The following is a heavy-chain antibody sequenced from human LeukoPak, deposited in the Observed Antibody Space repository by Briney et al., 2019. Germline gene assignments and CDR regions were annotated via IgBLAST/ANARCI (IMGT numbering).Heavy chain of an antibody. CDR2: ISYDGSNK. CDR1: GFTFSNAW. Sequence: SGGSLRLSCAASGFTFSNAWMSWVRQAPGKGLEWVAVISYDGSNKYYADSVKGRFTISRDNSKNTLYLQMNSLRAEDTAVYYCAKALRGGIVVVPAAMGFDYWGQGTLVTVSS. D-gene: IGHD2-2*01. V-gene: IGHV3-30*18. J-gene: IGHJ4*02. CDR3: AKALRGGIVVVPAAMGFDY.